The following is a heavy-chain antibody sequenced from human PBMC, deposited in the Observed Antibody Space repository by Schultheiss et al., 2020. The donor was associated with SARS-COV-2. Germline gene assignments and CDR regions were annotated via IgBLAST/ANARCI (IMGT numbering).Heavy chain of an antibody. CDR2: ISYDGSNK. J-gene: IGHJ5*02. Sequence: GGSLRLSCAASGFTFSSYAMHWVRQAPGKGLEWVAVISYDGSNKYYADSVKGRFTISRDNSKNTLYLQMNSLRAEDTAVYYCARDSGGWYWFDPWGQGTLVTVSS. CDR1: GFTFSSYA. V-gene: IGHV3-30*04. CDR3: ARDSGGWYWFDP. D-gene: IGHD6-19*01.